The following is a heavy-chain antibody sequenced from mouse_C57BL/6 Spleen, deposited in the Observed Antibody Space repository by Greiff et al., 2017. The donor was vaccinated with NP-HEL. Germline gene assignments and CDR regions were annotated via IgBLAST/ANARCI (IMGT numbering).Heavy chain of an antibody. Sequence: QVQLQQPGAELVKPGASVKMSCKASGYTFTSYWITWVKQRPGQGLEWIGDIYPGSGSTNYNEKFKSKATLTVDTSSSTAYMQLSSLTSEDSAVYYCARKYDGYDGYAMDYWGQGTSVTVSS. D-gene: IGHD2-2*01. CDR3: ARKYDGYDGYAMDY. CDR2: IYPGSGST. J-gene: IGHJ4*01. CDR1: GYTFTSYW. V-gene: IGHV1-55*01.